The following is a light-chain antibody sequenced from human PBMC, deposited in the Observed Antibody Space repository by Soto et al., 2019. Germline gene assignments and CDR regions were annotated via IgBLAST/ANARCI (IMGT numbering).Light chain of an antibody. CDR2: DAS. J-gene: IGKJ1*01. CDR3: QQYNSYSQT. Sequence: DIQMTQSPSTLSASAGDRVTITCRASQSISSWLAWYQQKPGKAPKLLIYDASSLESGVPSRFSGSGSGTEFTLTLSSLQPDDFATYYCQQYNSYSQTFGQGTKVEIK. V-gene: IGKV1-5*01. CDR1: QSISSW.